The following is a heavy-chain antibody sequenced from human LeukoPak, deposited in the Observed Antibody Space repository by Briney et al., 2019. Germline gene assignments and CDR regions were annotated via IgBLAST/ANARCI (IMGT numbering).Heavy chain of an antibody. CDR1: GFTFSSYA. CDR2: ISGSGGST. CDR3: AKDLEPGYSYDSVFDL. D-gene: IGHD5-18*01. V-gene: IGHV3-23*01. Sequence: GGSLRLSCAASGFTFSSYAMSWVRQAPGKGLEWVSAISGSGGSTYYADSVKGRFTISRDNSKNTLYLQMNSLRAEDTAVYYCAKDLEPGYSYDSVFDLWGQGTLITVSS. J-gene: IGHJ5*02.